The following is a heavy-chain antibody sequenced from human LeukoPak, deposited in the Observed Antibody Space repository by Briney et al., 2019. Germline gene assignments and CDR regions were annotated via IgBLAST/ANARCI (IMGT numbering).Heavy chain of an antibody. Sequence: ASVKVSCKASGYTFTSYGISWVRQAPGQGLEWMGWISAYNGNTNYAQKLQGRVTMTTDTSTSTAYMELRSLRSDDTAVYYCARDRYYYVWGSPPLYSDAFGIWGQGTMVTVSS. CDR2: ISAYNGNT. J-gene: IGHJ3*02. D-gene: IGHD3-10*02. CDR3: ARDRYYYVWGSPPLYSDAFGI. V-gene: IGHV1-18*01. CDR1: GYTFTSYG.